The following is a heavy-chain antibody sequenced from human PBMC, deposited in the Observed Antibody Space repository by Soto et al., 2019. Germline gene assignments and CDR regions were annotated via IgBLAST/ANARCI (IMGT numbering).Heavy chain of an antibody. V-gene: IGHV3-33*01. Sequence: GESLKISCAASGLTFSSYGMHWVRQAPGKGLEWVAVIWYDGSNKYYADSVKGRFTISRDNSKNTLYLQMNSLRAEDTAVYYCARDDCSGGSCYFDYWGQGTLVTVSS. D-gene: IGHD2-15*01. CDR1: GLTFSSYG. J-gene: IGHJ4*02. CDR2: IWYDGSNK. CDR3: ARDDCSGGSCYFDY.